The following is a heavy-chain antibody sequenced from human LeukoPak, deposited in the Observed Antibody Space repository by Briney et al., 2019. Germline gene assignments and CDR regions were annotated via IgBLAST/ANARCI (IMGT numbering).Heavy chain of an antibody. V-gene: IGHV4-61*01. J-gene: IGHJ3*02. Sequence: SETLSLTCIVSNYSISSGYYWAWIRQPPGKGLEWIGYIYYSGSTNYNPSLKSRVTISVDTSKNQFSLKLSSVTAADTAVYYCARRSTWSVNAFDIWGQGTMVTVSS. CDR1: NYSISSGYY. D-gene: IGHD6-13*01. CDR3: ARRSTWSVNAFDI. CDR2: IYYSGST.